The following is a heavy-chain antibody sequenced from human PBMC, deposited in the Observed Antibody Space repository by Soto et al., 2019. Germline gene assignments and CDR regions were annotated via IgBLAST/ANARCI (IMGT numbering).Heavy chain of an antibody. CDR2: IYHSGST. D-gene: IGHD3-3*01. CDR3: ARGLRFLEWPRREDYYMDV. CDR1: SGSISSSNW. V-gene: IGHV4-4*02. Sequence: SETLSLTCAVSSGSISSSNWWSWVRQPPGKGLEWIGEIYHSGSTNYNPSLKSRVTISVDKSKNQFSLKLSSVTAADTAVYYCARGLRFLEWPRREDYYMDVWGKGTTVTVSS. J-gene: IGHJ6*03.